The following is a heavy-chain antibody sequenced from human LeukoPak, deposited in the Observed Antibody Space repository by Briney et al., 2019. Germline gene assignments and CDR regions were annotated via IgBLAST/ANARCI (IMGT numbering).Heavy chain of an antibody. V-gene: IGHV5-51*03. CDR3: ARSSTYYYDSSGFYLPH. Sequence: GESLKISCKGSGYIFTTYWIGWVRQMPGKGLEWMGITYPGDSDTRYSPSLQGQVIISADKSISTAYLQWSSLEASDTAIYYCARSSTYYYDSSGFYLPHWGQGTLVTVSS. J-gene: IGHJ4*02. CDR2: TYPGDSDT. CDR1: GYIFTTYW. D-gene: IGHD3-22*01.